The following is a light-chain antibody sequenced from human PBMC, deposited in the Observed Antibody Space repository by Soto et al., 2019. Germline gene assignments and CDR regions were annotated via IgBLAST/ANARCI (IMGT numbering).Light chain of an antibody. J-gene: IGKJ5*01. CDR2: DVS. CDR3: QQYNNWPFS. Sequence: ILMTQSPGTLPVSPGERATLSCGACQGVTTNFEWYQQKSGKSPRLLIYDVSIRATGVPARFSGTGSETDFTLTISGLQSEDSEVYFCQQYNNWPFSFGQGTRLEIK. CDR1: QGVTTN. V-gene: IGKV3-15*01.